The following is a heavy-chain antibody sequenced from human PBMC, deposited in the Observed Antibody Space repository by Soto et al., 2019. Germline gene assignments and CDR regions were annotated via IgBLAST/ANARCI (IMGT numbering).Heavy chain of an antibody. V-gene: IGHV5-51*01. CDR2: IYPGDSDT. CDR1: GYIFTNYW. CDR3: ARRCISTSCYPLSGYYGIDV. J-gene: IGHJ6*02. Sequence: PGESLKISCKGSGYIFTNYWIGWVRQMPGKGLEWMGIIYPGDSDTKYSPSFQGQVTFSADKSISTAFLHWRSLKASDTAMYYCARRCISTSCYPLSGYYGIDVSGQGTTVTVSS. D-gene: IGHD2-2*01.